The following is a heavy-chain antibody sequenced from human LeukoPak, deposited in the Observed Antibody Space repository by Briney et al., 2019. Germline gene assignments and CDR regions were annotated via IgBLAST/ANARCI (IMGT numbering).Heavy chain of an antibody. J-gene: IGHJ4*02. D-gene: IGHD3-10*01. Sequence: SETLSLTCAVYGGSFSGYYWSWIRQPPGKGLEWIGEINHSGSTNYNPSLKSRVTISVDTSKNQFSLKLSSVTAADTAVYYCARGPRNYNGSGSYYNSGTSFDYWGQGTLVTVSS. CDR3: ARGPRNYNGSGSYYNSGTSFDY. V-gene: IGHV4-34*01. CDR1: GGSFSGYY. CDR2: INHSGST.